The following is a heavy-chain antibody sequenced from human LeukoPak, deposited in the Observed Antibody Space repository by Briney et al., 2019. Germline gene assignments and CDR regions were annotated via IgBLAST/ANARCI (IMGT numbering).Heavy chain of an antibody. CDR2: INHSGST. V-gene: IGHV4-34*01. Sequence: SETLSLTCAVYGGSFSGYYWSWIRQPPGKGLEWIGEINHSGSTNYNPSLKSRVTISVDTSKNQFSLKLSSVTAADTAVYYCARGFGGYYSFDYWGQGTLVTVSS. D-gene: IGHD3-3*01. J-gene: IGHJ4*02. CDR3: ARGFGGYYSFDY. CDR1: GGSFSGYY.